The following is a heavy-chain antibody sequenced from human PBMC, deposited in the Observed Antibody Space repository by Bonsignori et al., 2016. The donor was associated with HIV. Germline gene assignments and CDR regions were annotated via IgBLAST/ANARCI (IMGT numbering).Heavy chain of an antibody. CDR3: ARSTDVEWLTGYFDY. J-gene: IGHJ4*02. D-gene: IGHD3-3*01. V-gene: IGHV4-34*01. CDR2: INHSGST. Sequence: WIRQPPGKGLEWIGEINHSGSTNYNSSLKSRVTISVDTSKNQFSLKLSSVTAADTAVYYCARSTDVEWLTGYFDYWGPGNPGHRLL.